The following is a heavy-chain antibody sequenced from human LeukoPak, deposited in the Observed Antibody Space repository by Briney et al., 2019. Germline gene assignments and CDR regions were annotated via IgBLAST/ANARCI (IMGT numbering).Heavy chain of an antibody. CDR3: ARNNGMDV. V-gene: IGHV3-7*03. J-gene: IGHJ6*02. CDR1: GFALSSHW. CDR2: VNRDGSET. Sequence: GGSLRLSCAASGFALSSHWMTWVRQVPGRWPEWVANVNRDGSETYYLVSVKGRFTISKDNAKSSLYLPMNSLRAEDTALYHCARNNGMDVWGQGTTVIVSS.